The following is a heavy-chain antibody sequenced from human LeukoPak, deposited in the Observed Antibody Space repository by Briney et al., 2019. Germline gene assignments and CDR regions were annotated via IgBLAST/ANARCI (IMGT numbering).Heavy chain of an antibody. D-gene: IGHD1-26*01. CDR2: TNSDGSST. CDR1: GFTFSSYW. V-gene: IGHV3-74*01. Sequence: PGGSLRLSCAASGFTFSSYWMHWVRQAPGKGLVWVSRTNSDGSSTSYADSVKGRFTISRDNAKNTLYLQMNSLRAEDTAVYYCVAGAVYYFDYWGQGTLVTVS. CDR3: VAGAVYYFDY. J-gene: IGHJ4*02.